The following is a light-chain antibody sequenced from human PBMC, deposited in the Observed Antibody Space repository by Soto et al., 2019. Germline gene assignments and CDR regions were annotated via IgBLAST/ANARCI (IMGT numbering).Light chain of an antibody. CDR3: QQYGSSPWT. CDR2: GAS. CDR1: QSVSSSY. V-gene: IGKV3-20*01. J-gene: IGKJ1*01. Sequence: MVLTQSPGPLPLSPGETATLSCGAIQSVSSSYLAWSQQKPGQAPRPLIYGASSRAIGIPDRFSGSGSGTDFTLTISRLEPEDFAVYYCQQYGSSPWTFGQGTKVDIK.